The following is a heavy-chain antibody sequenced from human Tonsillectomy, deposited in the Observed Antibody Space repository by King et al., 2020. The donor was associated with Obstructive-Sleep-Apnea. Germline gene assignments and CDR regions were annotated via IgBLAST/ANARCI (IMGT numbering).Heavy chain of an antibody. CDR2: IYHSGST. CDR3: ARARSYDSSRYYRGSHYFDY. D-gene: IGHD3-22*01. Sequence: VQLQESGPGLVKPSETLSLICTVSGGSISSYYWSWIRQPPGKGLEWVGYIYHSGSTNNNPSLKSRLNISVDKSKNHFSLNLSSVTAADTAGYYCARARSYDSSRYYRGSHYFDYWGQGILVTVSS. J-gene: IGHJ4*02. CDR1: GGSISSYY. V-gene: IGHV4-59*01.